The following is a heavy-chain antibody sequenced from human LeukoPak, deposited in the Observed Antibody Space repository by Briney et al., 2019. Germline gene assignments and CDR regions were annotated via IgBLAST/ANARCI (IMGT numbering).Heavy chain of an antibody. V-gene: IGHV3-23*01. J-gene: IGHJ4*02. Sequence: QSGGSLRLSCAVSGFTFSIDVMTWVRQGPGKGLEWVSGISGSGGRTYYADSVKGRFTISRDNSKNTVHLQVNSLRAEDTAVYYCTKDGGYCGGDCYLGPCAYWGQPTLVTVPS. CDR1: GFTFSIDV. CDR2: ISGSGGRT. CDR3: TKDGGYCGGDCYLGPCAY. D-gene: IGHD2-21*01.